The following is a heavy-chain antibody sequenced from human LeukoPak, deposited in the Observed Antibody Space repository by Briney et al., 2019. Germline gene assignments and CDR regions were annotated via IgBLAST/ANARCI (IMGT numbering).Heavy chain of an antibody. V-gene: IGHV3-11*01. Sequence: PGGSLRLSCAASGFTFSDYYMSWIRQAPGKGLEWVSYISSSGSTIYYADSVKGRFTISRDNAKNSLYLQMNSLRAEDTAVYYCARDVCWEYSSSHCFDYWDQGTLVTVSS. D-gene: IGHD6-6*01. CDR3: ARDVCWEYSSSHCFDY. CDR2: ISSSGSTI. CDR1: GFTFSDYY. J-gene: IGHJ4*02.